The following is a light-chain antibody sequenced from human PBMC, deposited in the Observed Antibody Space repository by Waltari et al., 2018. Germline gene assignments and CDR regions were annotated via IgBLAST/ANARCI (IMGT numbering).Light chain of an antibody. CDR1: QTIRTTD. CDR2: GTF. Sequence: EIVLTQSPGTLSLSPGEGATLSCRTSQTIRTTDLAWYQQKPGQAPTLPIEGTFSRATGIPDRCTGSGSGTDFSLTISSLEPEDFATYYCQQYDISPLTFGGGTKVEIK. V-gene: IGKV3-20*01. J-gene: IGKJ4*01. CDR3: QQYDISPLT.